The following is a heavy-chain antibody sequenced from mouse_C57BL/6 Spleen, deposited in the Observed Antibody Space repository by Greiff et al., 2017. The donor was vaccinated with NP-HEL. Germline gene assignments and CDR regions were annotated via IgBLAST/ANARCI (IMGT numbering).Heavy chain of an antibody. D-gene: IGHD2-2*01. Sequence: VQLQQPGAELVRPGSSVKLSCKASGYTFTSYWMDWVKQRPGQGLEWIGNIYPSDSETHYNQKFKDKATLTVDKSSSTAYMQLSSLTSEDSAVYYCARRRAYGSYAMVYWGQGTSVTVSS. J-gene: IGHJ4*01. CDR2: IYPSDSET. CDR1: GYTFTSYW. CDR3: ARRRAYGSYAMVY. V-gene: IGHV1-61*01.